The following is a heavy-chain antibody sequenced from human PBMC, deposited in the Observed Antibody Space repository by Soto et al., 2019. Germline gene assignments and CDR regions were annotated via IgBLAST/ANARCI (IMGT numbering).Heavy chain of an antibody. V-gene: IGHV3-49*03. J-gene: IGHJ5*02. Sequence: PGGSLRLSCTASGFTFGDYAMSWFRQAPGKGLEWVGFIRSKAYGGTTEYAASVKGRFTISRDDSKSIAYLQMNSLKTEDTAVYYCTREAGYCSSTSCSPGDWFDPWGQGTLVTVSS. CDR2: IRSKAYGGTT. D-gene: IGHD2-2*01. CDR3: TREAGYCSSTSCSPGDWFDP. CDR1: GFTFGDYA.